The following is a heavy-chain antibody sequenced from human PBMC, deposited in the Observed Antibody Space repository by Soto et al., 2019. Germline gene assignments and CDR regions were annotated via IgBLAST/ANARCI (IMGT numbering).Heavy chain of an antibody. D-gene: IGHD3-9*01. Sequence: GASVKVSCKASGGTFSSYAISWVRQAPGQGLEWMGGIIPIFGTANYAQKFQGRVTITADESTSTAYMELSSLRSEDTAVYYCASLNYDILTGYYRASSDYGMDVWGQGTPVTVSS. CDR1: GGTFSSYA. V-gene: IGHV1-69*13. CDR3: ASLNYDILTGYYRASSDYGMDV. J-gene: IGHJ6*02. CDR2: IIPIFGTA.